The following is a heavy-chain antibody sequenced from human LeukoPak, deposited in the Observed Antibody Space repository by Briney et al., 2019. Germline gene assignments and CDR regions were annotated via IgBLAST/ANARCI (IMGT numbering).Heavy chain of an antibody. CDR2: ISSSSSYI. CDR3: AKSFLSPNWFDP. V-gene: IGHV3-21*01. D-gene: IGHD2/OR15-2a*01. Sequence: GGSLRLSCAASGFTFSSYSMTWVRQAPGKGLEWVSSISSSSSYIYYADSVKGRFTISRDNAENSLYLQMNSLRAEDTAVYYCAKSFLSPNWFDPWGPGTLVTVSS. J-gene: IGHJ5*02. CDR1: GFTFSSYS.